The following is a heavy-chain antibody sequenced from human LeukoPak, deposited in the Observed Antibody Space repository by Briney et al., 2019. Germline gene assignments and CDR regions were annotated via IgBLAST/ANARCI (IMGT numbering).Heavy chain of an antibody. Sequence: GGSLRLSCAASGFTFDDYGMSWVRQARGKGLVWVSGINWNGGSTGYADSVKGRFTISRDNAKNSLYLHMNSMRAEDTALYYCATVVMDSSGYFGYWGQGTLVTVSS. CDR2: INWNGGST. CDR3: ATVVMDSSGYFGY. J-gene: IGHJ4*02. CDR1: GFTFDDYG. V-gene: IGHV3-20*04. D-gene: IGHD3-22*01.